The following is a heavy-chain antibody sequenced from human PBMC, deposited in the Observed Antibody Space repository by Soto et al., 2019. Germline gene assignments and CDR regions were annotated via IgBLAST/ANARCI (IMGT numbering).Heavy chain of an antibody. D-gene: IGHD3-9*01. Sequence: PGESLKISCKGSGYSFTSYWISWVRQMPGKGLEWMGRIDPSDSYTNYSPSFQGHVTISADKSISTAYLQWSSLKASDTAMYYCARLYLPHYDILTVYYYYGMDVWGQGTTVTVSS. CDR2: IDPSDSYT. J-gene: IGHJ6*02. V-gene: IGHV5-10-1*01. CDR3: ARLYLPHYDILTVYYYYGMDV. CDR1: GYSFTSYW.